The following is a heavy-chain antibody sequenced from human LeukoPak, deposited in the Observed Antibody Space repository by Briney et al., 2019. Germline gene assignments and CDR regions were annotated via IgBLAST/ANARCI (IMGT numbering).Heavy chain of an antibody. D-gene: IGHD3-3*01. CDR1: GFTFSTYS. V-gene: IGHV3-21*01. CDR2: ISSSGSYI. Sequence: GGSLRLSCAASGFTFSTYSMNWVRQAPGKGLEWVSSISSSGSYIHYADSVKGRFTISRDNSKNTLYLQMNSLRAEDTAVYYCAKDLGFLEWLLWGQGTLVTVSS. CDR3: AKDLGFLEWLL. J-gene: IGHJ4*02.